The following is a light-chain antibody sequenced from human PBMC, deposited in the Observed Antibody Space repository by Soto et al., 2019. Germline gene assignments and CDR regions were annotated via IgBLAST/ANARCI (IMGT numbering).Light chain of an antibody. J-gene: IGKJ3*01. V-gene: IGKV1-33*01. Sequence: DIQLTQSPSSLSASVGDRVTISCQASQDISKYLNWYQQKPGKAPQLLIYDASSLETGVPLRFSGSGSGTEFTFTNSRLKPEDIATYYCQHCDGLTPEIVFGPGTKVEIK. CDR1: QDISKY. CDR2: DAS. CDR3: QHCDGLTPEIV.